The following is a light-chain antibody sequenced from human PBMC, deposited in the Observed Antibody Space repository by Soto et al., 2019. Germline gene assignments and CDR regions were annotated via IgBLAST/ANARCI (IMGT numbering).Light chain of an antibody. CDR3: MQAIDIPWT. Sequence: ILMTQTPLSLSIIPGQTASISCKSSQSLLHSDGKTYFYWYVQKAGQAPQPLIYGVSNRFSGVPERFSGSGSRTDFTLKISRVEADDVGIYYCMQAIDIPWTFGQGTKVEIK. V-gene: IGKV2-29*03. J-gene: IGKJ1*01. CDR2: GVS. CDR1: QSLLHSDGKTY.